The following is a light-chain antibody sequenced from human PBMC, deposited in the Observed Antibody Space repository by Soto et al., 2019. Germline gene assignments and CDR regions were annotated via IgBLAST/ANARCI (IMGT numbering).Light chain of an antibody. CDR1: LSISSSF. J-gene: IGKJ5*01. CDR2: GAS. CDR3: QQYDNSPIT. V-gene: IGKV3-20*01. Sequence: EIVLTQSPGILSLSPGERASLSCGASLSISSSFLAWYQQKPGQAPRLLIYGASSRATGIPDRFSGTGSETDFILTISRLEPEDFAVYYCQQYDNSPITFGQGTRLEIK.